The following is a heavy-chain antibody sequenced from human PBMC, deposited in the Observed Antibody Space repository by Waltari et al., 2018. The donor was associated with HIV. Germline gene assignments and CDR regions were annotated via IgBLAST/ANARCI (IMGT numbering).Heavy chain of an antibody. D-gene: IGHD2-21*01. CDR1: GFPFSSYW. CDR3: ARAGELLWWRVGWFDP. CDR2: INSDGSST. V-gene: IGHV3-74*01. J-gene: IGHJ5*02. Sequence: EVQLVASGGGLVQPGGSLRLSCAASGFPFSSYWMHWVRQAPGKGLVWVSRINSDGSSTSYADSVKGRFTISRDNAKNTLYLQMNSLRAEDTAVYYCARAGELLWWRVGWFDPWGQGTLVTVSS.